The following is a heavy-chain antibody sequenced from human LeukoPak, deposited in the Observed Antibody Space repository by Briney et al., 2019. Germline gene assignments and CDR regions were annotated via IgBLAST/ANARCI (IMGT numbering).Heavy chain of an antibody. V-gene: IGHV1-46*01. CDR1: GYSFTNYY. J-gene: IGHJ4*02. Sequence: ASVKVSCKASGYSFTNYYMHWVRQAPGQGLEWMGMINPSGGSTTYAQKFQGRVTMTRDMSTSTVYMELSSLTSEDTAVYYCARTRGYYSHYWGQGTLVTVSS. CDR3: ARTRGYYSHY. CDR2: INPSGGST.